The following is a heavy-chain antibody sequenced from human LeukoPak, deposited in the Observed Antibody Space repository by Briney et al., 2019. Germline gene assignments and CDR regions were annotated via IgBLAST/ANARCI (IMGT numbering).Heavy chain of an antibody. CDR3: ARHWFSESSSSWYA. Sequence: GESLKISCKGSGYSFTSYWISWVRQMPGKGLEWMGRIDPSDSYTNYSPSFQGHVAISADKSISTAYLQWSSLKASDTAMYYCARHWFSESSSSWYAWGQGTLVTVSS. CDR2: IDPSDSYT. CDR1: GYSFTSYW. D-gene: IGHD6-13*01. J-gene: IGHJ4*02. V-gene: IGHV5-10-1*01.